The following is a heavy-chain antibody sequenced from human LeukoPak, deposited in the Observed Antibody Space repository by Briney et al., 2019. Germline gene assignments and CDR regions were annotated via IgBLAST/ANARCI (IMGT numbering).Heavy chain of an antibody. Sequence: ASVKVSCKASGYTFTGYYMHWVRQAPGQGLEWMGWINPNSGGTNYAQKFQGRVTMTRDTSISTAYMELSRLRSDDTAVYYCARPRTSYCSGGSCYLPYGMDVWGQGTTVIVSS. V-gene: IGHV1-2*02. CDR2: INPNSGGT. J-gene: IGHJ6*02. CDR3: ARPRTSYCSGGSCYLPYGMDV. D-gene: IGHD2-15*01. CDR1: GYTFTGYY.